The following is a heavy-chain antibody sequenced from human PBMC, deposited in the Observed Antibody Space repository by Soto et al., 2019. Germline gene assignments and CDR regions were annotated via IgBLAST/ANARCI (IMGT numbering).Heavy chain of an antibody. J-gene: IGHJ3*02. CDR2: ISVGGGSI. Sequence: EVQLVESGGGLVQPGGSLRVSCIDSGVTFRDYAFNWVRQAPGKGLEWVSYISVGGGSIFYADSVKGRFTIARDDARNSVYLQMNTLRHEDTAVYHCVRDHRWAFDIWGQGTVVTVSS. V-gene: IGHV3-48*02. CDR1: GVTFRDYA. CDR3: VRDHRWAFDI. D-gene: IGHD2-15*01.